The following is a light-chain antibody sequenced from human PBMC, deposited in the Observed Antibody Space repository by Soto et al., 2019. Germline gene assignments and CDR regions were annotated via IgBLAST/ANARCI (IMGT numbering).Light chain of an antibody. Sequence: QSVLTQPPSASGSPGQSVTISCTGTSSDIGRNNYVSWYQQHPGKAPKLMIYEVNQRPSGVPDRFSGSKSGNTASLTVSGLQAEDEADYYCASFGGSKVFGGGTKVTVL. V-gene: IGLV2-8*01. CDR1: SSDIGRNNY. CDR3: ASFGGSKV. J-gene: IGLJ3*02. CDR2: EVN.